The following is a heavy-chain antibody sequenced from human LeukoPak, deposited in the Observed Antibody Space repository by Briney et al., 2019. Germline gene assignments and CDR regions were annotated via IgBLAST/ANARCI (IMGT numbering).Heavy chain of an antibody. CDR1: GYTFTNYA. D-gene: IGHD3-16*02. CDR3: ARAFQFWGGLSLPDY. V-gene: IGHV7-4-1*02. J-gene: IGHJ4*02. CDR2: IHPSTGNP. Sequence: ASVKVSCKASGYTFTNYAMNWVRQAPGQGLERMGWIHPSTGNPTYAQGFTGRFVFSLDTSVSTTFLKISSLKAEGTAVYFCARAFQFWGGLSLPDYWGQGTLVTVSS.